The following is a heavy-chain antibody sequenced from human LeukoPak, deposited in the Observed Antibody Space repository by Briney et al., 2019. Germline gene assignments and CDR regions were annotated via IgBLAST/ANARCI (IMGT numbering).Heavy chain of an antibody. CDR2: IRYDGSDI. CDR3: AKPGGWYGNSYAFDI. V-gene: IGHV3-30*02. CDR1: GFRFSSYG. D-gene: IGHD6-19*01. J-gene: IGHJ3*02. Sequence: GGSLRLSCAAHGFRFSSYGMHWVRQAPGKGLEWVAFIRYDGSDIYYVDFVKGRFTISRDNAKNSLYLQMNSLRAEDTAVYYCAKPGGWYGNSYAFDIWGQGTMVTVSS.